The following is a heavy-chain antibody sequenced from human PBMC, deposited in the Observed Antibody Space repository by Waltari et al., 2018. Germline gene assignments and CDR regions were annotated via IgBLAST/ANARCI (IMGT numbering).Heavy chain of an antibody. CDR3: ARAYCGGDCPGGWFDP. V-gene: IGHV4-39*01. CDR2: IYYSGST. D-gene: IGHD2-21*01. CDR1: GGSISSSSYY. J-gene: IGHJ5*02. Sequence: QLQLQESGPGLVKPSETLSLTCTVSGGSISSSSYYWGWIRQPPGKGLEWIGSIYYSGSTYYNPSLKSRVTISVDTSKNQFSLKLSSVTAADTAVYYCARAYCGGDCPGGWFDPWGQGTLVTVSS.